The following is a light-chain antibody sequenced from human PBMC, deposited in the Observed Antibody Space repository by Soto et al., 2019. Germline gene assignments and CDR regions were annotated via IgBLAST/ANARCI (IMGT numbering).Light chain of an antibody. V-gene: IGLV2-14*01. J-gene: IGLJ2*01. CDR3: SSYAISALVV. CDR1: SSDVGGYNY. CDR2: EVN. Sequence: QSVLTQPASVSGSPGQSITICCTGTSSDVGGYNYVSWYQQHPGKAPKLMIYEVNDRPSGVSNRFSGSKSGNTASLTISGLQAEDEADYYCSSYAISALVVFGGGTKLTVL.